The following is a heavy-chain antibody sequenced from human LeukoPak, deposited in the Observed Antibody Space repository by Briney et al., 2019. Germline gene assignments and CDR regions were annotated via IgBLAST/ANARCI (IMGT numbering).Heavy chain of an antibody. D-gene: IGHD4/OR15-4a*01. CDR1: GGSIRTTDW. V-gene: IGHV4-4*02. CDR3: TREGRNSVTNYQAFDL. Sequence: ASGTLSLTCAVSGGSIRTTDWWNWFRQPPGKGLEWIGEIFHTGGSNYNPSLKSRATISVDTSKNQFSLKVTSVTAADTAVYYCTREGRNSVTNYQAFDLWGQGTMITVSS. CDR2: IFHTGGS. J-gene: IGHJ3*01.